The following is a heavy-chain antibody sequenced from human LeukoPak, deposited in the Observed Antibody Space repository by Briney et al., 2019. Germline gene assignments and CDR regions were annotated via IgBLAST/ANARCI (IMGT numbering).Heavy chain of an antibody. Sequence: GGSLRLSCAASGFTFSSYSMNWVRQAPGKGLEWVSSISSSSSYIYYADSVKGRFTISRDNAKNSLYLQMNSLRAEDTAVYYCARISSGQQLGTDYWGQGTLVTVSS. D-gene: IGHD6-13*01. V-gene: IGHV3-21*01. CDR3: ARISSGQQLGTDY. CDR2: ISSSSSYI. J-gene: IGHJ4*02. CDR1: GFTFSSYS.